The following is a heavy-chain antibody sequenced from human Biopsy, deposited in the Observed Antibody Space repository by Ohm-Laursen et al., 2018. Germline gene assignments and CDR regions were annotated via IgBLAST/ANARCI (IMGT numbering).Heavy chain of an antibody. J-gene: IGHJ3*02. D-gene: IGHD6-19*01. V-gene: IGHV3-30*18. CDR3: AKDGGQWLGGAFDI. CDR1: GFGMYA. Sequence: SLRLSCTASGFGMYAMHWVRQPPGKGLEWLAVIAYDGSNKYYAESVKGRFTISRDRSRDTVHMQMNSLRYEDTALYYCAKDGGQWLGGAFDIWGHGTMVSVSS. CDR2: IAYDGSNK.